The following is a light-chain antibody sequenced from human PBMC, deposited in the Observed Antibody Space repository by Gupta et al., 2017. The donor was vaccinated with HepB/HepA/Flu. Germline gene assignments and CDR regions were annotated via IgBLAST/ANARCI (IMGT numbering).Light chain of an antibody. J-gene: IGLJ2*01. CDR3: ASWDDSLSGAV. CDR1: SPNIGENY. V-gene: IGLV1-47*01. CDR2: RDT. Sequence: QSVLTQPPSASATPGQRVVISCSGSSPNIGENYVYWYQQFPGTAPKVLIFRDTQRPSGVPDRFSGSKSGTSASLAISGLRTEDEANYYCASWDDSLSGAVFGGGTKVTVL.